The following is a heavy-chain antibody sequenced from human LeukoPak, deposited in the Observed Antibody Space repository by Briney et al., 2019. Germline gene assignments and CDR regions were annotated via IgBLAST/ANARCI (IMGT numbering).Heavy chain of an antibody. V-gene: IGHV1-24*01. CDR1: GYTLTELS. D-gene: IGHD3-22*01. CDR2: FDPEDGET. CDR3: ATDVSSGYSSDFDY. J-gene: IGHJ4*02. Sequence: ASVKVSCKVSGYTLTELSMHWVRQAPGKGLEWMGGFDPEDGETIYAQKFQGRVTMTEDTSTDTAYMELSSLRSEDTAVYYCATDVSSGYSSDFDYWGQGTLVTASS.